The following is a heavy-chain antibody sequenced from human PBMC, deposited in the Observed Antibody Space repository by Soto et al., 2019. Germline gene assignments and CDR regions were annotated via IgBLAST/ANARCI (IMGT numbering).Heavy chain of an antibody. Sequence: QVQLQESGPGLVKPSETLSLTCTVSGGSISSYYWSWIRQPPGKGLEWIGYIYYSGSTNYNPSLKSRVTISVDTSKNHFSLKLSSVTAADAAVYYCARVELGYCSGGRCYSGGWFDPWGQGTLVTVS. CDR1: GGSISSYY. CDR3: ARVELGYCSGGRCYSGGWFDP. V-gene: IGHV4-59*01. J-gene: IGHJ5*02. CDR2: IYYSGST. D-gene: IGHD2-15*01.